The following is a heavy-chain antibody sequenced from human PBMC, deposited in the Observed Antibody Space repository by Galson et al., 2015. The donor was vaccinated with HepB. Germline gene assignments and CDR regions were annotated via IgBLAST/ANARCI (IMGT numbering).Heavy chain of an antibody. CDR2: IYYSGST. CDR3: AREEVDFWSGYPHPYYYYGMDV. V-gene: IGHV4-30-4*01. Sequence: LSLTCTVSGGSISSGDYYWSWIRQPPGKGLEWIGYIYYSGSTYYNPSLKSRVTISVDTSKNQFSLKLSSVTAADTAVYYCAREEVDFWSGYPHPYYYYGMDVWGQGTTVTVSS. CDR1: GGSISSGDYY. D-gene: IGHD3-3*01. J-gene: IGHJ6*02.